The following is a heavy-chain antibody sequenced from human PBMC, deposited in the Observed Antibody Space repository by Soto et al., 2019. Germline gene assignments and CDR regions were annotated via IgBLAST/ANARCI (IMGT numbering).Heavy chain of an antibody. CDR2: ISSASSET. V-gene: IGHV3-21*01. CDR1: GFTFSRVS. J-gene: IGHJ4*02. Sequence: PGGSLRLSCEASGFTFSRVSMNWGRQVPGEGLEWVASISSASSETWYADSVKGRFIISRDNAQNSLFLQMNTLRPEDSAIYYCARVAYWGTGTQVTVPQ. CDR3: ARVAY.